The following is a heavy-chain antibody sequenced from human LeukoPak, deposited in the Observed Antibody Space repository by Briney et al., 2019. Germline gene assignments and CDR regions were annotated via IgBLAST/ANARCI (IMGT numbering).Heavy chain of an antibody. V-gene: IGHV4-34*01. D-gene: IGHD4-11*01. CDR2: INHSGST. J-gene: IGHJ6*02. CDR3: ARDGSNWSNDYYHGVDV. Sequence: KPSETLSLTCAVYGGSFSGYYWSWIRQPPGKGLEWIGEINHSGSTNYNPSLKSRVTISVDTSKNQFSLKLSSVTAADTAVYYCARDGSNWSNDYYHGVDVWGQGTTVTVSS. CDR1: GGSFSGYY.